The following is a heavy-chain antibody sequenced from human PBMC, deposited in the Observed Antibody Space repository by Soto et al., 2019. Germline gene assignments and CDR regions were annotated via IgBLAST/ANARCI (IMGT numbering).Heavy chain of an antibody. J-gene: IGHJ4*02. CDR1: GFSLTTDGVG. V-gene: IGHV2-5*01. D-gene: IGHD1-26*01. CDR2: IYWTDEK. CDR3: AHCPTGSYSDY. Sequence: QITLKESGPTLVKPTQTLTLTCTFSGFSLTTDGVGVSWFRQPPGKALEWLALIYWTDEKRYNPSLKNRLTVTKDTSKNQVVLTMTNMDPVDTATYSCAHCPTGSYSDYWGQGTPVTVSS.